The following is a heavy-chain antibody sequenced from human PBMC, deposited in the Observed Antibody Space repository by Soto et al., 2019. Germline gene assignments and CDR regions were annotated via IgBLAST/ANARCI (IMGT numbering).Heavy chain of an antibody. CDR1: GFTFGSYA. D-gene: IGHD4-4*01. V-gene: IGHV3-23*01. Sequence: PWGSLRLSCAASGFTFGSYAMSFFRHSPWKWLEWVSAISGSGGSTYYADSVKGRFTISRDNSKNTLYLQMNSLRAEDTAVYYCAKDLTRRYSNYEYYYYYYGMDVWGQGTTVTVSS. CDR2: ISGSGGST. CDR3: AKDLTRRYSNYEYYYYYYGMDV. J-gene: IGHJ6*02.